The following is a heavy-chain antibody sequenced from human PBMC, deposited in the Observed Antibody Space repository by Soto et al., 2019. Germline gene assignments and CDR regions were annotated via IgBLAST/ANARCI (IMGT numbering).Heavy chain of an antibody. CDR1: GGSISSYY. J-gene: IGHJ4*02. CDR2: IYYSGSP. D-gene: IGHD4-17*01. V-gene: IGHV4-59*01. Sequence: QVQLQESGPGLVKPSETLSLTCTVSGGSISSYYWSWIRQPPGQGLEWIGYIYYSGSPNSNPSLQRRVTISVDTSKNQFPLKLSSVAAADTAVYYCATGPEGYGNYAYDYWGQGTLVTVSS. CDR3: ATGPEGYGNYAYDY.